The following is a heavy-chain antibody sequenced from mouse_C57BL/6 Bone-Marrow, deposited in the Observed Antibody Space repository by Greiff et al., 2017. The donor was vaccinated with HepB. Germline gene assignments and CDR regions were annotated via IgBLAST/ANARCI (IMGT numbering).Heavy chain of an antibody. V-gene: IGHV5-17*01. Sequence: EVQRVESGGGLVKPGGSLKLSCAASGFTFSDYGMHWVRQAPEKGLEWVAYISSGSSTIYYADTVKGRLTISRDNAKNTLFLQMTSLRSEDTAMYYCANYYSNYAFDVWGTGTTVTVSS. J-gene: IGHJ1*03. D-gene: IGHD2-5*01. CDR1: GFTFSDYG. CDR3: ANYYSNYAFDV. CDR2: ISSGSSTI.